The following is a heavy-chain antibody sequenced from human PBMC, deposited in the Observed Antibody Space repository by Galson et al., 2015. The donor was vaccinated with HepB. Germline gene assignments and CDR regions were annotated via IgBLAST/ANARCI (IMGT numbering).Heavy chain of an antibody. CDR1: GFTFDDYA. CDR3: AKDIDPYYGSGPPGDY. CDR2: ISWNSGSI. Sequence: SLRLSCAASGFTFDDYAMHWVRQAPGKGLEWVSGISWNSGSIGYADSVKGRFTISRDNAKNSLYLQMNSLRAEDTALYYCAKDIDPYYGSGPPGDYWGQGTLVTVSS. J-gene: IGHJ4*02. D-gene: IGHD3-10*01. V-gene: IGHV3-9*01.